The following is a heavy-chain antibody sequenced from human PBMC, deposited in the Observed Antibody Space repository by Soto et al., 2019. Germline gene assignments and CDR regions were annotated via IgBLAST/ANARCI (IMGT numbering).Heavy chain of an antibody. J-gene: IGHJ5*02. V-gene: IGHV4-38-2*02. CDR3: ARDRSGYYWFDP. CDR2: IYHSGTT. Sequence: SETLSLTCAVSGFSISSGYFWGWIRQPPGKGPEWLGSIYHSGTTYYNPSVKGRVTISVDTSKNQFSLKMSSVTAADTAVYYCARDRSGYYWFDPWGQGPLVTVSS. D-gene: IGHD3-22*01. CDR1: GFSISSGYF.